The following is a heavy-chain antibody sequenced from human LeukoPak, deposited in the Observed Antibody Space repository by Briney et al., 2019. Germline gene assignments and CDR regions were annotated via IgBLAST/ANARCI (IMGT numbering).Heavy chain of an antibody. V-gene: IGHV1-69*13. D-gene: IGHD4-17*01. CDR2: IIPIFGTA. CDR3: ARDQSPYYGDYDLGAFDI. J-gene: IGHJ3*02. Sequence: ASVKVSCKASGGTFSSYAIGWVRQAPGQGLEWMGGIIPIFGTANYAQKFQGRVTITADESTSTAYMELSSLRSEDTAVYYCARDQSPYYGDYDLGAFDIWGQGTMVTVSS. CDR1: GGTFSSYA.